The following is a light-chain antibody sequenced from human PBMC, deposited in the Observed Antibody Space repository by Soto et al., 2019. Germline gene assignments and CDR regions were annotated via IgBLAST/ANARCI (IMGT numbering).Light chain of an antibody. V-gene: IGKV3-15*01. J-gene: IGKJ1*01. CDR1: QSVSSN. Sequence: IVLPQSPATLSVSPGERATLSCRASQSVSSNLAWYQQKPGQAPRLLIYGASTRATGIPARFSGSGSGTEFTLTISSLQSEDFAVFYCQQYNNWSPTWTFGQGTKVDI. CDR2: GAS. CDR3: QQYNNWSPTWT.